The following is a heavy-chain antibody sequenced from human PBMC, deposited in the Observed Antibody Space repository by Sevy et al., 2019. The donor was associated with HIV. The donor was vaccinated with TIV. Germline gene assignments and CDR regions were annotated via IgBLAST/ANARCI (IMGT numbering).Heavy chain of an antibody. CDR3: ARDPFGGYYFDH. CDR1: GFDFGTYW. D-gene: IGHD3-16*01. J-gene: IGHJ4*02. CDR2: IMGDGSRR. V-gene: IGHV3-74*01. Sequence: GGSLRLSCAASGFDFGTYWMHWVRQAPGKGLVWVSRIMGDGSRRSHADSVKGRFTISRDNAKNTLYLQMNSLRAEDTALYFCARDPFGGYYFDHWGPGTLVTVSS.